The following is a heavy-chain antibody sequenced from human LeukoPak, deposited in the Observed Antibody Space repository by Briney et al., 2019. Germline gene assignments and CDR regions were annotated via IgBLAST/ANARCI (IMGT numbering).Heavy chain of an antibody. D-gene: IGHD3-10*01. V-gene: IGHV4-4*07. CDR3: ARERAMDYYGSGSYDFDY. Sequence: PSETLSLTCTVSGGSISSYYWSWIRQPAGKGLEWIGRIYTSGSTNYNPSLKSRVTISVDTSKNQFSLKLSSVTAADTAVYYCARERAMDYYGSGSYDFDYWGQGTLVTVSS. CDR2: IYTSGST. J-gene: IGHJ4*02. CDR1: GGSISSYY.